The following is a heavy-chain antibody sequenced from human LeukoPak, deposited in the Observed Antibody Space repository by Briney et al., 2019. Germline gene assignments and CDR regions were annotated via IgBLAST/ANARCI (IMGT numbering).Heavy chain of an antibody. CDR1: GYTFTSYG. D-gene: IGHD1-7*01. CDR2: ISAYNGNT. V-gene: IGHV1-18*01. J-gene: IGHJ6*02. CDR3: ARDPPVITGTIIYYYYYGMDV. Sequence: ASVKVSCKASGYTFTSYGISWVRQAPGQGLEWMGWISAYNGNTNYAQKLQGRVTMTTDTSTSTAYMELRSLRSDDTAVYYCARDPPVITGTIIYYYYYGMDVWGQGTTVTVSS.